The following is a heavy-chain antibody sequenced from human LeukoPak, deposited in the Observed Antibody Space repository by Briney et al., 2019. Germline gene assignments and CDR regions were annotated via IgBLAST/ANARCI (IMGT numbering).Heavy chain of an antibody. CDR1: GYTFTSYG. CDR3: ARGGRWGRGFYMAV. CDR2: VSPYNGNT. Sequence: ASVKVSCKASGYTFTSYGITWVRQAPGQGLEWMGWVSPYNGNTNYAQNLQGRVAMTTDTSTSTAYIQLRSLRFDDTAVYYCARGGRWGRGFYMAVWGKGTTVTVYS. J-gene: IGHJ6*03. V-gene: IGHV1-18*01. D-gene: IGHD3-16*01.